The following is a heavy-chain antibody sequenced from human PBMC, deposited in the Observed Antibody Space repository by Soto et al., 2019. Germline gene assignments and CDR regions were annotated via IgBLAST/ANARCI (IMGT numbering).Heavy chain of an antibody. CDR1: GFTFSDAW. CDR2: VKSNINGGTT. CDR3: TTGPTRIAVASRGPVDY. Sequence: GGSLRLSCAASGFTFSDAWMSWVRQAPGKGLEWIGRVKSNINGGTTDYIAPVKGRFTISRDDSESMMYLQMNSLKTEDTAVYYCTTGPTRIAVASRGPVDYWGQGTQVTVSS. D-gene: IGHD6-19*01. J-gene: IGHJ4*02. V-gene: IGHV3-15*01.